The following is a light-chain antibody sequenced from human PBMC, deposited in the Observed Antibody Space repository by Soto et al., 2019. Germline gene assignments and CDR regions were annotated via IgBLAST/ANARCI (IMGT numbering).Light chain of an antibody. CDR2: DAS. CDR1: QSVRSS. CDR3: QQRSNWPPEVT. Sequence: EIVLTQSPDTLSLSPGERATLSCRASQSVRSSLAWYQQKPGQAPMLLIYDASNRATGIPARFSGSGSWTDFTLTISSLEPEDFAVYYCQQRSNWPPEVTFGPGTKVDIK. V-gene: IGKV3-11*01. J-gene: IGKJ3*01.